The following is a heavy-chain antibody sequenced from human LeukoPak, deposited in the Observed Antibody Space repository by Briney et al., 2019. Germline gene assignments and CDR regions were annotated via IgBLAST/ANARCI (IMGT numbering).Heavy chain of an antibody. J-gene: IGHJ4*02. CDR2: ISGSGGST. V-gene: IGHV3-23*01. Sequence: GGSLRLSCAATGFTFSSYAMSWVRPAPGKGLEWVSAISGSGGSTYYADSVKGRFTISRDNSKNTLYLQMNSLRAEDTAIYYCAKERQRGYSPLDYWGQGTLVTVSS. CDR1: GFTFSSYA. CDR3: AKERQRGYSPLDY. D-gene: IGHD5-12*01.